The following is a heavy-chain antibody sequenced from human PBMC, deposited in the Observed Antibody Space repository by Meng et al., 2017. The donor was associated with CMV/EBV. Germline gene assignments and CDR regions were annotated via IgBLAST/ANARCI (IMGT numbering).Heavy chain of an antibody. D-gene: IGHD4-11*01. V-gene: IGHV1-2*02. Sequence: ASVKVSCKASGYTFTGYYMHWVRQAPGQGLEWMGWINPNSGGTNYAQKFQGRVTMTRDTSISTAYMELSRLRSDDTAVYYCARGMTTDYYYYGMDVRDQGTTVTVSS. J-gene: IGHJ6*02. CDR2: INPNSGGT. CDR1: GYTFTGYY. CDR3: ARGMTTDYYYYGMDV.